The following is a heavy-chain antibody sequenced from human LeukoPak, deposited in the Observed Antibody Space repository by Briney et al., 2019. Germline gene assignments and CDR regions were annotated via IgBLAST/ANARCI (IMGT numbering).Heavy chain of an antibody. D-gene: IGHD3-10*01. CDR2: ISFDASNK. V-gene: IGHV3-30*18. J-gene: IGHJ4*02. CDR3: AKDVDPFGSGSYVEGFDY. CDR1: GFTFSSYG. Sequence: GGSLRLSCAASGFTFSSYGMHWVRQAPGKGLEWVAVISFDASNKYYADSVKGRFTISRDNSKNTLYLQMNSLRAEDTAGYYCAKDVDPFGSGSYVEGFDYWGQGTLVTVSS.